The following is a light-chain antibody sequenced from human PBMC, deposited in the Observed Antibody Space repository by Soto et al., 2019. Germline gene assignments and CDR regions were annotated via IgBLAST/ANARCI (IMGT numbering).Light chain of an antibody. V-gene: IGLV2-14*01. CDR3: SSYTSSSTD. J-gene: IGLJ1*01. CDR2: EVS. CDR1: SSDVGGYNY. Sequence: SVLTQPASVSGSPGQSITISCTGTSSDVGGYNYVSWYQQHPGKAPKLMIYEVSNRPSGVSNRFSGSKSGNTASLTISGLQAEDEADYYCSSYTSSSTDFGTGTKVTVL.